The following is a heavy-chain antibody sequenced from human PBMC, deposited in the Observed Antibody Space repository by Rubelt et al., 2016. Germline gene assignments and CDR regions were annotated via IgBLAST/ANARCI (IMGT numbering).Heavy chain of an antibody. J-gene: IGHJ3*02. CDR3: ARGGIDYDDAFDI. Sequence: KGLEWIGYIYYSGSTNYNPSLKSRVTISVDTSKNQFSLKLSSVTAADTAVYYCARGGIDYDDAFDIWGQGTMVTVSS. V-gene: IGHV4-59*01. D-gene: IGHD4-17*01. CDR2: IYYSGST.